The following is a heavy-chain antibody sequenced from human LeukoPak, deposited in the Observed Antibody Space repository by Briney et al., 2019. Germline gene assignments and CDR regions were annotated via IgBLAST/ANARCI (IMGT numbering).Heavy chain of an antibody. D-gene: IGHD3-3*01. V-gene: IGHV3-7*01. CDR2: IKQDGSEK. J-gene: IGHJ4*02. Sequence: PGGSLRLSCAASGFTFSSYWMSWVRQAPGKGLEWVANIKQDGSEKYYVDSVKGRFTISRDNAKNSLYLQMNSLRAEDTAVYYCARDGDFWSRNFDYWGQGTLVTVSS. CDR3: ARDGDFWSRNFDY. CDR1: GFTFSSYW.